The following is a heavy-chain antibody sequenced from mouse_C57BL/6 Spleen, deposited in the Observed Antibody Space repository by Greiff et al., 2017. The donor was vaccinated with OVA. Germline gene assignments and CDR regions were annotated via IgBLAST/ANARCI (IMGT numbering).Heavy chain of an antibody. CDR1: GYAFSSYW. V-gene: IGHV1-80*01. CDR2: IYPGDGDT. D-gene: IGHD2-4*01. J-gene: IGHJ4*01. CDR3: ARGGYDYDGSLYAMDY. Sequence: QVQLQQSGAELVKPGASVKISCKASGYAFSSYWMNWVKQRPGKGLEWIGQIYPGDGDTNYNGKFKGKATLTADKSSSTAYMQLSSLTSEDSAVYFCARGGYDYDGSLYAMDYWGQGTSVTVSS.